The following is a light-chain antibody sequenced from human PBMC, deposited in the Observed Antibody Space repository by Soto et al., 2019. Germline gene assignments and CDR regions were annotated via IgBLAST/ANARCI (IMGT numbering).Light chain of an antibody. CDR3: QHYHNWPRT. J-gene: IGKJ1*01. V-gene: IGKV3-15*01. CDR1: QSVSSN. CDR2: GAS. Sequence: EIVMTQSPATLSVSPGERATLSCRASQSVSSNLAWYQQKPGQAPRLLIYGASTRATDILARFSGSGSGTEFILLISSLQSEDFAVYYCQHYHNWPRTFGQGTKVELK.